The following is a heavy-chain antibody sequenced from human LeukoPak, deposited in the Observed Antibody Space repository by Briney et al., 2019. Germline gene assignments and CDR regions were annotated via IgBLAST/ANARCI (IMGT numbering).Heavy chain of an antibody. CDR1: GXTFSSYD. CDR3: AKGSHSSGYSSFDY. D-gene: IGHD6-19*01. V-gene: IGHV3-23*01. J-gene: IGHJ4*02. Sequence: GGSLRLSCAASGXTFSSYDMSWVRQAPGKGREWVSGTSGGGVTTYYADSVKGRFTISRDNSKNTLYLQMNSLRAEDTAVYYCAKGSHSSGYSSFDYWGQGTLVTVSS. CDR2: TSGGGVTT.